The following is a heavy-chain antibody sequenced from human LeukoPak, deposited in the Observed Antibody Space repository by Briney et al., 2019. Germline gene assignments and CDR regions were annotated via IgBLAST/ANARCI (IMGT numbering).Heavy chain of an antibody. J-gene: IGHJ3*02. CDR2: IIPIFGTA. V-gene: IGHV1-69*13. CDR3: ASPHGSGSYSDAFDI. CDR1: GGTFSSYA. D-gene: IGHD1-26*01. Sequence: GASVKVSCKASGGTFSSYAISWVRQAPGQGLEWMGGIIPIFGTANYAQKFQGRVTITADESTGTAYMELSSLRSEDTAVYYCASPHGSGSYSDAFDIWGQGTMVTVSS.